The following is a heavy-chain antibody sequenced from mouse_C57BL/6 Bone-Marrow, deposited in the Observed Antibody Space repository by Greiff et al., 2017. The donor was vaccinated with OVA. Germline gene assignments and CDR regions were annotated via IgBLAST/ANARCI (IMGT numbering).Heavy chain of an antibody. CDR1: GYTFTSYW. Sequence: QVHVKQPGAELVKPGASVKLSCKASGYTFTSYWMQWVKQRPGQGLEWIGEIDPSDSYTNYNQKFKGKATLTVDTSSSTAYMQLSSLTSEDSAVYYCARLFAYWGQGTLVTVSA. CDR2: IDPSDSYT. CDR3: ARLFAY. V-gene: IGHV1-50*01. J-gene: IGHJ3*01.